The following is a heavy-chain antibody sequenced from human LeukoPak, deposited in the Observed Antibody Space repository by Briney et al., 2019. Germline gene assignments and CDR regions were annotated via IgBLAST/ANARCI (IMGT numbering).Heavy chain of an antibody. CDR1: GGSITSTNY. CDR3: ATEGGPYRPLDY. V-gene: IGHV4-4*02. CDR2: VNLQGST. Sequence: SGTLSLTCGVSGGSITSTNYWTWVRQPPGKGLEWIGEVNLQGSTNYNPSLMGRVAISVDMSENHISLQLTSVTAADTAVYYCATEGGPYRPLDYSGQGTLVTVSS. J-gene: IGHJ4*02.